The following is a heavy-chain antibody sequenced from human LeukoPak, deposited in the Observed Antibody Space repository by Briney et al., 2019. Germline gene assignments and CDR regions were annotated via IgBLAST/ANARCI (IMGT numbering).Heavy chain of an antibody. CDR2: ISSSSSYI. Sequence: GGSLRLSCAASGFTFSSYSMNWVRQAPGKGLEWVSSISSSSSYIYYADSVKGRFTISRDNSKNTLYLQMNSLRAEDTAVYYCAKELKIFGVVIGGEYWGQGTLVTVSS. J-gene: IGHJ4*02. V-gene: IGHV3-21*04. CDR3: AKELKIFGVVIGGEY. D-gene: IGHD3-3*01. CDR1: GFTFSSYS.